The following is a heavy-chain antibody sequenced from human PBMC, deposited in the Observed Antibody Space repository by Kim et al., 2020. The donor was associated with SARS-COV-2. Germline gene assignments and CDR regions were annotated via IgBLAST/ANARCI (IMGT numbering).Heavy chain of an antibody. CDR3: ARRWPNIYSSSFDYFYYYGMDV. CDR2: IYYSGST. D-gene: IGHD6-6*01. Sequence: SETLSLTCTVSGDSISSYYWSWIRQPPGKGLEWIGYIYYSGSTNYNPSLKSRVTISVDTSKNQFSLKLSSVTAADTAVYYCARRWPNIYSSSFDYFYYYGMDVWGQGTTVTVSS. J-gene: IGHJ6*02. V-gene: IGHV4-59*08. CDR1: GDSISSYY.